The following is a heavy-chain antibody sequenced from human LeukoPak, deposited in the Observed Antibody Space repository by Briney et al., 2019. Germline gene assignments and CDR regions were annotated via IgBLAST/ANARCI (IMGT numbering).Heavy chain of an antibody. J-gene: IGHJ4*02. CDR2: INPDGSTT. D-gene: IGHD4-17*01. V-gene: IGHV3-74*01. CDR3: AKDLNYGDLIDD. CDR1: GFAFRNYW. Sequence: GGSLRLSCVASGFAFRNYWMYWVRQGPGKGLVWLSRINPDGSTTTYADSVKGRSTISRDNFRNTLYLQMNSLRVDDTAVYYCAKDLNYGDLIDDWGQGTLVTVSS.